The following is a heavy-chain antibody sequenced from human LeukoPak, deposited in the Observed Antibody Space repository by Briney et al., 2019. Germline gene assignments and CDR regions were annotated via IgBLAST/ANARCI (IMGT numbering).Heavy chain of an antibody. J-gene: IGHJ6*03. D-gene: IGHD1-1*01. CDR1: GFTFSSYA. V-gene: IGHV3-64*01. CDR3: ARDGVPGTYYYYYMDV. CDR2: ISSNGGST. Sequence: PGGSLRLSCAASGFTFSSYAMHWVRQAPGKGLEYVSAISSNGGSTYCANSVKGRFTISRDNSKNTLYLQMGSLRAEDMAVYYCARDGVPGTYYYYYMDVWGKGTTVTVSS.